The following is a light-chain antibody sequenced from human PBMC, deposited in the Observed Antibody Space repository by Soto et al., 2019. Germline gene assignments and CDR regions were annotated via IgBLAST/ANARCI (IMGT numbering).Light chain of an antibody. CDR3: QHYNTYSKA. CDR1: QSVSYW. J-gene: IGKJ3*01. V-gene: IGKV1-5*01. CDR2: DGS. Sequence: DIHLTQSPSTLSTSLGAIVTITCRASQSVSYWLAWYQQKPGKAPNLLIYDGSTLASGVPPRFSGGGFGTEFTLNISSLQPDDSAIYYCQHYNTYSKAFGPGTKVDIK.